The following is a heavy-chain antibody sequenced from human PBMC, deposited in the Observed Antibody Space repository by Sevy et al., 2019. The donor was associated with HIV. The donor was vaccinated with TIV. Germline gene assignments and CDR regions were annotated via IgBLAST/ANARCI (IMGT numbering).Heavy chain of an antibody. V-gene: IGHV1-2*02. CDR2: INSDSGVT. Sequence: ASVKVSCKASGYIFTDYYIHWVRQAPGQGLEWMAWINSDSGVTNYTQKFQGEVTVTRDTSLSTAYLELTRLKSNDTAIYYCARLTTRPTSVFYGMDVWGQGTTVTVSS. CDR3: ARLTTRPTSVFYGMDV. CDR1: GYIFTDYY. J-gene: IGHJ6*02. D-gene: IGHD4-17*01.